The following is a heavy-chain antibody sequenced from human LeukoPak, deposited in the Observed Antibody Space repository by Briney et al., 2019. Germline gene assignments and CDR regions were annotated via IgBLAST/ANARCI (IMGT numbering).Heavy chain of an antibody. Sequence: SGGSLRLSCVASGFTFSSYWMSWVRQAPGKGLEWAANIKQDGSEKYYVDSVEGRFTISRDNAKNSLYLQMNSLRAEDTAVYSCARDSYCGDTSCYPYWGQGTLVTVSS. CDR1: GFTFSSYW. V-gene: IGHV3-7*01. J-gene: IGHJ4*02. D-gene: IGHD2-2*01. CDR2: IKQDGSEK. CDR3: ARDSYCGDTSCYPY.